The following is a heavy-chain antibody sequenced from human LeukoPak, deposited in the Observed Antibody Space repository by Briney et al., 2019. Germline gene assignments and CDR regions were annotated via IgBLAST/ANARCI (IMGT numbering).Heavy chain of an antibody. CDR2: IYYSGST. V-gene: IGHV4-39*01. CDR3: ARHLINYDFWSGQGYYFDY. D-gene: IGHD3-3*01. Sequence: SETLSLTCTVSGGSNSSSSYYWGWIRQPPVKGLEWIGSIYYSGSTYYNPSLKSRVTISVDTSKNQFSLKLSSVTAADTAVYYCARHLINYDFWSGQGYYFDYWGQGTLVTVSS. CDR1: GGSNSSSSYY. J-gene: IGHJ4*02.